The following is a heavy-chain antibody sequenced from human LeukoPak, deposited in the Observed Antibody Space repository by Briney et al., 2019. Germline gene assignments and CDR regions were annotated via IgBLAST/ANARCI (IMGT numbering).Heavy chain of an antibody. D-gene: IGHD6-13*01. J-gene: IGHJ4*02. Sequence: GASVEVSCKASGYTFTSYGISWVRQAPGQGLEWMGWISAYNGNTNYAQKLQGRVTMTTDTSTSTAYMELRSLRSDDTAVYYCARDSEGSSSWPISFDYWGQGTLVTVSS. CDR3: ARDSEGSSSWPISFDY. CDR1: GYTFTSYG. V-gene: IGHV1-18*01. CDR2: ISAYNGNT.